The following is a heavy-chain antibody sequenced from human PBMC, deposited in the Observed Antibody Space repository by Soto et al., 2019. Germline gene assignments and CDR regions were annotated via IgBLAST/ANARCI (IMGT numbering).Heavy chain of an antibody. Sequence: QVQLVQSGAEVKKPGSSVKVSCKASGGTFSSYTISWVRQAPGQGLEWMGRIIPILGIANYAQKFQGRVTITAYKSTSTAYMELSSLRAEDTAVYYCASVTSMGMDVWGQGTTVTVSS. CDR1: GGTFSSYT. CDR3: ASVTSMGMDV. V-gene: IGHV1-69*02. D-gene: IGHD3-3*01. CDR2: IIPILGIA. J-gene: IGHJ6*02.